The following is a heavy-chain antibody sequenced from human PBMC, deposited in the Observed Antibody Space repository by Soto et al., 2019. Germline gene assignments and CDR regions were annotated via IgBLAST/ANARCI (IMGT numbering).Heavy chain of an antibody. V-gene: IGHV3-30*18. CDR3: AKGRDWSGNGMDV. D-gene: IGHD3-3*01. J-gene: IGHJ6*02. CDR2: ISYDGSNK. CDR1: GFTFSSYG. Sequence: PGGSLRLSCAASGFTFSSYGMHWVRQAPGKGLEWVAVISYDGSNKYYADSVKGRFTISRDNSKNTLYLQMNSLRAEDTAVYYCAKGRDWSGNGMDVWGQGTRSPSP.